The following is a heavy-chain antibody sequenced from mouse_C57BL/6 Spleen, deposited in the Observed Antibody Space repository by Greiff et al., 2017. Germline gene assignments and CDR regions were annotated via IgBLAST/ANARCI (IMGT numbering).Heavy chain of an antibody. Sequence: VQLQQSGPELVKPGASVKISCKASGYSFTGYYMNWVKQSPEKSLEWIGEINPSTGGTTYNQKFKAKATLTVDKSSSTAYMQLKSLTSEDSAVYCCARSDYDGAWFAYWGQGTLVTVSA. V-gene: IGHV1-42*01. CDR3: ARSDYDGAWFAY. J-gene: IGHJ3*01. D-gene: IGHD2-4*01. CDR2: INPSTGGT. CDR1: GYSFTGYY.